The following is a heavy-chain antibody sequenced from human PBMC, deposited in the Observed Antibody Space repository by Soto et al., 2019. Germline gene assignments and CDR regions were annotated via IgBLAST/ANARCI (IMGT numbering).Heavy chain of an antibody. V-gene: IGHV3-23*01. Sequence: EVQLLESGGGLVEPGGSLRLSCAASGFTFSSYAMSWVRQAPGKGLEWVSAISGSGGSTYYADSVKGRFTISRDNSKNTLYLQMKSLRAEDTAVYYCAEHSRWYDLVDYWGQGTLVTVSS. CDR1: GFTFSSYA. J-gene: IGHJ4*02. CDR3: AEHSRWYDLVDY. CDR2: ISGSGGST. D-gene: IGHD6-13*01.